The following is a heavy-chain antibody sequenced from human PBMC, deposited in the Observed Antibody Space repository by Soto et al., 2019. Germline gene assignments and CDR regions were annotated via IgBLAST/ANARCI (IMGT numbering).Heavy chain of an antibody. CDR2: VSHSGNT. CDR1: GGSFTGHF. J-gene: IGHJ4*02. V-gene: IGHV4-34*01. CDR3: ARAKFESTGWHQFYI. Sequence: PSETLSLTCNASGGSFTGHFWSWVRQPPGKGLEWIGEVSHSGNTKYYPSLRSRVTLSVDSSKNQISLALTSVTAADTAVYYCARAKFESTGWHQFYIWGQGTLVTVSS. D-gene: IGHD7-27*01.